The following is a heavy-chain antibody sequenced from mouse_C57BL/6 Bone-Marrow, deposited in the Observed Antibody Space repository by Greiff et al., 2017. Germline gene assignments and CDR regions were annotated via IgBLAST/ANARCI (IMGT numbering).Heavy chain of an antibody. CDR2: IYPGSGNT. Sequence: QVQLKESGPELVKPGASVKISCKASGYTFTDYYINWVKQRPGQGLEWIGWIYPGSGNTKYNEKFKGKATLTVDTSSSTAYMQLSSLTSEDSAVYFCAREEPLRQGYWYFDVWGTGTTVTVSS. J-gene: IGHJ1*03. CDR3: AREEPLRQGYWYFDV. V-gene: IGHV1-84*01. CDR1: GYTFTDYY. D-gene: IGHD2-12*01.